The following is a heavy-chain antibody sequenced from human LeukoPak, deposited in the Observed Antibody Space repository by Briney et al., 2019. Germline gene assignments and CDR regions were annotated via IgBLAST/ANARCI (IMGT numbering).Heavy chain of an antibody. Sequence: GGSLRLSCAASGFTFSTSWMSWVRQAPGKGLEWVSVIYSGGRTYYADSVKGRFTISRDNSKNTLYLQMNSLRAEDTAVYYCASGSTVTTSLWYFDYWGQGTLVTVSS. CDR3: ASGSTVTTSLWYFDY. CDR1: GFTFSTSW. CDR2: IYSGGRT. J-gene: IGHJ4*02. V-gene: IGHV3-66*02. D-gene: IGHD4-17*01.